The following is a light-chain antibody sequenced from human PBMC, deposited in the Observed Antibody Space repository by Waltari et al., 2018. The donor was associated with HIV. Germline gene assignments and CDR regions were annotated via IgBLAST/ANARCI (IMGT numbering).Light chain of an antibody. CDR2: HFN. CDR1: ISDVGGYNT. J-gene: IGLJ2*01. Sequence: QSALTQPRSVSGSPGQSVTISCTGTISDVGGYNTISWSQQHPGQAPKFLIYHFNKLPAGVPDRFSGARSGNTASLTISGLQAEDDADYYCCAYAGIHMLWLFGGGTKLTVL. CDR3: CAYAGIHMLWL. V-gene: IGLV2-11*01.